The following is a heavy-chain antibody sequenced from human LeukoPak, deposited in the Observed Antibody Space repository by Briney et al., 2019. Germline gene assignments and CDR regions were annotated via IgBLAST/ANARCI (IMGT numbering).Heavy chain of an antibody. V-gene: IGHV3-23*01. Sequence: GGSLRLSCAASGFNFNIYAMTWVRQAPGKGLEWVSTISGGSGSTYYGASVKGRFTISRDNSKSTVYLQMNSLRAEDTAVYYCARSLFDYWGQGTLVTVSS. CDR1: GFNFNIYA. CDR3: ARSLFDY. J-gene: IGHJ4*02. CDR2: ISGGSGST.